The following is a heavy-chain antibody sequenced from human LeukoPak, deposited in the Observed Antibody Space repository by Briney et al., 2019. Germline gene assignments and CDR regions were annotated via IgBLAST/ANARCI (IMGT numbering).Heavy chain of an antibody. J-gene: IGHJ4*02. CDR3: ARVLHAPYLIDS. Sequence: PSETLSLTCTVSASSITSTYYWAWFRPPPGKGLEWIATVFRLQTVRTFNNPSLGSRVTMSLDPSHNQFSLNLTSVTAADTALSFCARVLHAPYLIDSWGQGTLVTVSS. CDR1: ASSITSTYY. V-gene: IGHV4-38-2*02. D-gene: IGHD2-8*01. CDR2: VFRLQTVRT.